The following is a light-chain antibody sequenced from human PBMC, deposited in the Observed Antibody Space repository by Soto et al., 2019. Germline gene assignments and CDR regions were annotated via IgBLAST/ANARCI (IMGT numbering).Light chain of an antibody. CDR3: QAWDTRDVV. V-gene: IGLV3-21*02. CDR2: DDS. Sequence: VLSQPPSVSVAPGQTARITCGGTNIGTKNVHWYQQKPGQAPGVVVYDDSDRPSGIPERFSGSNSGNTATLTISRVEAGDEADHYCQAWDTRDVVFGGGTKVTVL. CDR1: NIGTKN. J-gene: IGLJ2*01.